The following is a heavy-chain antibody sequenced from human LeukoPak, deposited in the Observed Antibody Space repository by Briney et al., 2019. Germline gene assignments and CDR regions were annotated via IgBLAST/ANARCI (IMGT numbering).Heavy chain of an antibody. Sequence: GGTLRLSCAASGFTFSSYGMSWVRQAPGKGLEWVSAISGSGGSTYYADSVKGRFTISRDNSKNTLYLQMNSLRAEDTAVYYCAKYKVTMIVVVIPYYFDYWGQGTLVTVSS. J-gene: IGHJ4*02. D-gene: IGHD3-22*01. V-gene: IGHV3-23*01. CDR1: GFTFSSYG. CDR2: ISGSGGST. CDR3: AKYKVTMIVVVIPYYFDY.